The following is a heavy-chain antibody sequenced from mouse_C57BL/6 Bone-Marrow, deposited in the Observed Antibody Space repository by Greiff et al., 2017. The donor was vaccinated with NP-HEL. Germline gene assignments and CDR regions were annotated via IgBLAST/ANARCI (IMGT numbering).Heavy chain of an antibody. Sequence: DVMLVESGGGLVQPGGSLKLSCAASGFTFSDYGMAWVRQAPRKGPEWVAFISNLAYSIYYADTVTGRFTISRENAKNTLYLEMSSLRSEDTAMYYCARRYYGSSYGFAYWGQGTLVTVSA. CDR1: GFTFSDYG. J-gene: IGHJ3*01. CDR3: ARRYYGSSYGFAY. CDR2: ISNLAYSI. D-gene: IGHD1-1*01. V-gene: IGHV5-15*04.